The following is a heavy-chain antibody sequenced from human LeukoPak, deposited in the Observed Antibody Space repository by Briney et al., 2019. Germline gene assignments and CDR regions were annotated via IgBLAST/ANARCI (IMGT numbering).Heavy chain of an antibody. CDR1: GFTFSSYA. D-gene: IGHD5-18*01. Sequence: GGSLRLSCAASGFTFSSYAMHWVRQAPGKGLEWVAVISYDGSNKYYADSVKGRFTISRDNSKNTLYLQMNSLRAEDTAVYYCAREEGRDTAMVFGCWGQGTLVPVSS. CDR2: ISYDGSNK. J-gene: IGHJ4*02. V-gene: IGHV3-30-3*01. CDR3: AREEGRDTAMVFGC.